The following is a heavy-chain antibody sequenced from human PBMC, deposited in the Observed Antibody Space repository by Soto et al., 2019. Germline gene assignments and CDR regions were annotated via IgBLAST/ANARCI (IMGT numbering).Heavy chain of an antibody. CDR1: GFTFSSYV. CDR3: ASRYCSSSSCGPGLFDS. Sequence: EVQLLESGGGLVQPGGSLRLSCAASGFTFSSYVMSWVRQAPGKGLEWVSAISNSVSNTYYADSVKGRFTISRDNSKNTLYLQMNSLRVEATAVYYCASRYCSSSSCGPGLFDSWGQGTLVTVSS. D-gene: IGHD2-2*01. CDR2: ISNSVSNT. V-gene: IGHV3-23*01. J-gene: IGHJ4*02.